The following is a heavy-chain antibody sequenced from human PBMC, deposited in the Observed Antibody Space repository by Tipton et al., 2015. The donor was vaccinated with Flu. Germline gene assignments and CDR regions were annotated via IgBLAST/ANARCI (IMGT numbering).Heavy chain of an antibody. CDR3: ATIYAGYDHDYYYAVDV. CDR1: GGSISSSSYY. V-gene: IGHV4-39*07. J-gene: IGHJ6*02. Sequence: TLSLTCIVSGGSISSSSYYWGWIRRPPGKGLEWIASGYYSGTTYYNPSLKSRLTISLDTAKNRFSLKMNSVTAADTALYYCATIYAGYDHDYYYAVDVWGQGTMVTVSS. CDR2: GYYSGTT. D-gene: IGHD5-12*01.